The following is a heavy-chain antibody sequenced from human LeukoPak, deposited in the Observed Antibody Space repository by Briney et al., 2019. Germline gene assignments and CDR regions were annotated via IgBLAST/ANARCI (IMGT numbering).Heavy chain of an antibody. Sequence: PGGSLRLSCAASGFTFRNYVMHWVRQAPGKGLEWVAVISYDGSNKYYADSVKGRFTISRDNSKNTLYLQMNSLRAEDTAVYYCARDGVPAARGYFDYWGQGTLVTVSS. J-gene: IGHJ4*02. V-gene: IGHV3-30-3*01. CDR1: GFTFRNYV. CDR3: ARDGVPAARGYFDY. D-gene: IGHD2-2*01. CDR2: ISYDGSNK.